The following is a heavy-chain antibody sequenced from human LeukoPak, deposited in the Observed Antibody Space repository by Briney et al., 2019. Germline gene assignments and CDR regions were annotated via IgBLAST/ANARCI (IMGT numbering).Heavy chain of an antibody. CDR3: ARHVSGSYYPEYFDY. CDR1: GGSFSGYY. Sequence: SETLSLTCAVYGGSFSGYYWSWIRQPPGKGLEWIGEINHSGSTNYNPSLKSRVTISVDTSKNQFSLKLSSVTAADTAVYYCARHVSGSYYPEYFDYWGQGTLVTVSS. V-gene: IGHV4-34*01. J-gene: IGHJ4*02. D-gene: IGHD1-26*01. CDR2: INHSGST.